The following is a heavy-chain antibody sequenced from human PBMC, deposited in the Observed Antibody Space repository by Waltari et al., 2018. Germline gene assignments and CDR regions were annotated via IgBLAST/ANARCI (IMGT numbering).Heavy chain of an antibody. Sequence: QVQLVQSGAEVKKPGASVKVSCKASGYTFTSYDINWVRQATGQGLEWMGWRNRDRCNTGCAQKCQGRVTRTSNTSVSTACMGLSSLRSEETAVYYCARLKGTGVDYYYYYGMDVWGQGTTVTVSS. V-gene: IGHV1-8*01. J-gene: IGHJ6*02. CDR2: RNRDRCNT. CDR3: ARLKGTGVDYYYYYGMDV. D-gene: IGHD7-27*01. CDR1: GYTFTSYD.